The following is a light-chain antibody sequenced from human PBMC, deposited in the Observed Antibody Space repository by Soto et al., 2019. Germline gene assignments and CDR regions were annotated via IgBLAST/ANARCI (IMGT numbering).Light chain of an antibody. Sequence: EIVLTQSPATLSLSPGETATLSCRASQSVSSYLAWYQHKPGQAPRLLIYDASNRATGTPARFSGSGSGTDFTLTISSLEPEDFAVYSCQQRSNWITFGQGTRLEIE. CDR3: QQRSNWIT. V-gene: IGKV3-11*01. CDR1: QSVSSY. CDR2: DAS. J-gene: IGKJ5*01.